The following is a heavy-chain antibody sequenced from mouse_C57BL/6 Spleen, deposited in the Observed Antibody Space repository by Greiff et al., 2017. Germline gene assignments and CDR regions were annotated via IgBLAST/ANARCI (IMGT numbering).Heavy chain of an antibody. D-gene: IGHD1-1*01. V-gene: IGHV14-4*01. Sequence: VQLQQSGAELVRPGASVKLSCTASGFNIKDDYMHWVKQRPEQGLEWIGWIDPENGDTEYASKFQGKSTITADTSSNTAYLQLSSLTSEDTAVDYCTTGYCGSSSFDYWGQGTTLTVSS. CDR3: TTGYCGSSSFDY. CDR1: GFNIKDDY. CDR2: IDPENGDT. J-gene: IGHJ2*01.